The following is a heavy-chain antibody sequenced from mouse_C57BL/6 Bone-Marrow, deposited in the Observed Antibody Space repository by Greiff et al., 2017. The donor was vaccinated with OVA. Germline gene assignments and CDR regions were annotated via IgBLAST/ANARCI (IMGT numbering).Heavy chain of an antibody. V-gene: IGHV1-18*01. CDR1: GYTFTDYN. CDR2: INPNNGGT. CDR3: AREDYYSTTMDY. D-gene: IGHD2-5*01. J-gene: IGHJ4*01. Sequence: EVMLVESGPELVKPGASVKIPCKASGYTFTDYNMDWVKQSHGKSLEWIGDINPNNGGTIYNQKFKGKATLTVDKSSSTAYMELRSLTSEDTAVYYCAREDYYSTTMDYWGQGTSVTVSS.